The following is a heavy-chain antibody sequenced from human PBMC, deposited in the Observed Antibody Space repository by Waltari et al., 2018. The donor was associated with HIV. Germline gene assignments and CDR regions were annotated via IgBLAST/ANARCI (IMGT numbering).Heavy chain of an antibody. Sequence: EVQLVESGGGLVQPGRSLRLSCAASGFTFDDYAMHWVRQAPGKGLEWVSGISWKRGSIGDADSVKGRFTISRDNAKNSLYLQMNSLRAEDTALYYCAKGLITRQSAFDIWGQGTMVTVSS. V-gene: IGHV3-9*01. CDR1: GFTFDDYA. J-gene: IGHJ3*02. CDR2: ISWKRGSI. CDR3: AKGLITRQSAFDI. D-gene: IGHD3-22*01.